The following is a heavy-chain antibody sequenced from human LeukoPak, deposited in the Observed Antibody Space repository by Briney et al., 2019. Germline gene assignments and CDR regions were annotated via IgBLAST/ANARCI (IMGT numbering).Heavy chain of an antibody. Sequence: LGESLKISCKGSGYSFTSYWIGWVRQMPGKGLEWMGIIYPGDPDTRYSPSFQGQVTISADKSISTAYLQWSSLKASDTAMYYCAAQGSDSSSWYGALGYWGQGTLVTVSS. V-gene: IGHV5-51*01. CDR2: IYPGDPDT. D-gene: IGHD6-13*01. J-gene: IGHJ4*02. CDR3: AAQGSDSSSWYGALGY. CDR1: GYSFTSYW.